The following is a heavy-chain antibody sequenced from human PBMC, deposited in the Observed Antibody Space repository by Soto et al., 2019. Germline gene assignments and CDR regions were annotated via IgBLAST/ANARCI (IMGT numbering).Heavy chain of an antibody. CDR1: GFTFSSYS. V-gene: IGHV3-48*01. D-gene: IGHD6-13*01. CDR3: ARHPERIAQIGWFDP. CDR2: ISSSSSTI. Sequence: EVQLVESGGGLVQPGGSLRLSCAASGFTFSSYSMNWVRQAPGKGLEWVSYISSSSSTIYYADSVKGRFTISRDNAQNALYLRMNSLRAEDTAVYYCARHPERIAQIGWFDPWGQGTLVTVSS. J-gene: IGHJ5*02.